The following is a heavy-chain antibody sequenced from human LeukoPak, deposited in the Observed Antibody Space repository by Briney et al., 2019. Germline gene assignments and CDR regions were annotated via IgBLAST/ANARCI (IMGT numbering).Heavy chain of an antibody. CDR2: ISSSSSYI. CDR3: AKDRVGYCSSTSCLWPVDY. V-gene: IGHV3-21*04. D-gene: IGHD2-2*01. CDR1: GFTFSSYS. J-gene: IGHJ4*02. Sequence: GGSLRLSCAASGFTFSSYSMNWVRQAPGKGLEWVSSISSSSSYIYYADSVKGRFTISRDNSKNTLYLQMNSLRAEDTAVYYCAKDRVGYCSSTSCLWPVDYWGQGTLVTVSS.